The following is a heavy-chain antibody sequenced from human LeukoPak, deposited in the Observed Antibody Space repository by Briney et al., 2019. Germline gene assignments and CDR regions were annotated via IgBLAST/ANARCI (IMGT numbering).Heavy chain of an antibody. CDR3: AKDSKITFGGVIVIPMFDY. D-gene: IGHD3-16*02. CDR1: GFNFRDHW. CDR2: ISGSGGST. J-gene: IGHJ4*02. Sequence: GGSLRLSCAVSGFNFRDHWMDWVRQAPGKGLEWVSAISGSGGSTYYADSVKGRFTISRDNSKNTLYLQMNSLRAEDTAVYYCAKDSKITFGGVIVIPMFDYWGQGTLVTVSS. V-gene: IGHV3-23*01.